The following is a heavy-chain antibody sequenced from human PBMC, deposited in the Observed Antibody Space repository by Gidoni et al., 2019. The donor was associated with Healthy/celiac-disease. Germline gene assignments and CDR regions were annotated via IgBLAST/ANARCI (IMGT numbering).Heavy chain of an antibody. CDR3: ASSGLVPAYSDY. CDR1: GGSISSSSYY. CDR2: IYYSGST. V-gene: IGHV4-39*01. D-gene: IGHD3-10*01. Sequence: GGSISSSSYYWGWIRQPPGKGLERIGSIYYSGSTYYNLSSKSRVTISVDTSTNQFSLKLSSVPAADAAVYYCASSGLVPAYSDYWGQGTLVTVSS. J-gene: IGHJ4*02.